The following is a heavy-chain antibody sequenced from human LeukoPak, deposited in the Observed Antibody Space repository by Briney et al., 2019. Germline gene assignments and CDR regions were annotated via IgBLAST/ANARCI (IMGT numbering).Heavy chain of an antibody. V-gene: IGHV1-69*13. CDR1: GGTFSSYA. D-gene: IGHD2-15*01. CDR3: ARVGTLTTPYYYCYMDV. Sequence: ASVKVSCKASGGTFSSYAISWVRQAPGQGLEWMGGIIPIFGTANYAQKFQGRVTITADESTSTAYMELSSLRSEDTAVYYCARVGTLTTPYYYCYMDVWGKGTKVTVSS. CDR2: IIPIFGTA. J-gene: IGHJ6*03.